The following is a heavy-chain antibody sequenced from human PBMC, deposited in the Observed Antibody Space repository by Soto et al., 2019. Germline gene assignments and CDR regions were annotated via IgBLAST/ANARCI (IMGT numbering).Heavy chain of an antibody. D-gene: IGHD6-19*01. Sequence: QVQLVESGGGVVQPGRSLRLSCAASGFTFSSYGMHWVRQAPGKGLEWVAVIWYDGSNKYYADSVKGRFTISRDNSKNTLYLQMNSLRAEDTAVYYCARGRVAGRGMDVWGQGTTVTVSS. CDR1: GFTFSSYG. J-gene: IGHJ6*02. CDR3: ARGRVAGRGMDV. CDR2: IWYDGSNK. V-gene: IGHV3-33*01.